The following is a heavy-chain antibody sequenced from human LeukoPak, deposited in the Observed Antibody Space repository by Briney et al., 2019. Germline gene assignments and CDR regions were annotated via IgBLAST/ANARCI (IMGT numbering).Heavy chain of an antibody. D-gene: IGHD2-2*01. CDR2: ISAYNHNT. CDR1: GYTFISYG. Sequence: ASVKVSCKASGYTFISYGISWVRQAPGQGLEWMGWISAYNHNTNYAQKFQGRVTMTIDTSTTTVYMELRSLRSDDTAIYYCARDLMYCDTMSCYDGDFDYWGQGTLVTVSS. V-gene: IGHV1-18*01. CDR3: ARDLMYCDTMSCYDGDFDY. J-gene: IGHJ4*02.